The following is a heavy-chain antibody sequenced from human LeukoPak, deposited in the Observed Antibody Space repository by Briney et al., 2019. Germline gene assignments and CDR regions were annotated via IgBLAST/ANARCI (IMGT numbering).Heavy chain of an antibody. CDR2: IYYSGTT. CDR1: GDSISGSNYY. V-gene: IGHV4-39*01. J-gene: IGHJ4*02. CDR3: ARQPTLTMMVDF. D-gene: IGHD3-22*01. Sequence: PSETLSLTCTVSGDSISGSNYYWGWIRQPPGGGLEWIGSIYYSGTTFYNRSLKSRVTISVDTSKNQFSLNLRSVTAADTAVYYCARQPTLTMMVDFWGRGTLVTVSS.